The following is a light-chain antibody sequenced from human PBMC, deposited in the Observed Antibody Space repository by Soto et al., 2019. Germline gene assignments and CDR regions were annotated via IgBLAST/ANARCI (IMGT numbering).Light chain of an antibody. CDR2: GAS. CDR3: QQYGSSPVT. V-gene: IGKV3-20*01. J-gene: IGKJ1*01. CDR1: QSVSSSY. Sequence: EIVLTQSPGTLSLSPGERATLSCRASQSVSSSYLAWYQQKPGQAPRLLIYGASSRATGIPDRFSGSGSGTHFALTISRLAPEDFAVYYFQQYGSSPVTFGHGTKVDIK.